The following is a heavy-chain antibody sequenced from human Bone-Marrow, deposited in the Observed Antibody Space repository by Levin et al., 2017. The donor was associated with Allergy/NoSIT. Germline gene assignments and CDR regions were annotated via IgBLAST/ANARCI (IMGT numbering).Heavy chain of an antibody. V-gene: IGHV1-46*01. D-gene: IGHD2-8*01. Sequence: ASVKVSCTPSGFTFPTYSMHWVRQAPGQGLEWMGVINTGGGSTNYAQKFRGGVTLTRDTSTGTASMELSSLRFDDTAVYYCVHGVMLTGSPNLFASWGQGTLVTVSS. J-gene: IGHJ4*02. CDR3: VHGVMLTGSPNLFAS. CDR1: GFTFPTYS. CDR2: INTGGGST.